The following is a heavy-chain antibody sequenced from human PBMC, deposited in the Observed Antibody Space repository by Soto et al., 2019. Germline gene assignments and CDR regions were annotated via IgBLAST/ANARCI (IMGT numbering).Heavy chain of an antibody. CDR3: ARKDPITVTPLAVNP. J-gene: IGHJ5*02. D-gene: IGHD4-17*01. CDR1: GFTFSSYA. Sequence: GGSLRLSCAASGFTFSSYAMSWVRQAPGKGLEWVSAISGSGGSTYYADSVKGRFTISRDNSKNTLYLQMNSLRAEDTAVYYCARKDPITVTPLAVNPWGQGTLVTVSS. CDR2: ISGSGGST. V-gene: IGHV3-23*01.